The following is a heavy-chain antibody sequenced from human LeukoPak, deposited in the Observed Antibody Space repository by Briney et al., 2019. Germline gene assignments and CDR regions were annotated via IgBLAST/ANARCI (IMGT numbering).Heavy chain of an antibody. V-gene: IGHV3-11*04. CDR2: ISSSGSNI. J-gene: IGHJ6*03. CDR3: ARGSRAIVSTKFARGRYMDV. Sequence: NAGGSLRLSCAASGFSFSDYYMSWIRKAPGKGLEWISYISSSGSNIYADSVKGRFTISRDNSKNTLYLQMNSLRAEDTALYYCARGSRAIVSTKFARGRYMDVWGKGTTVTVSS. CDR1: GFSFSDYY. D-gene: IGHD5/OR15-5a*01.